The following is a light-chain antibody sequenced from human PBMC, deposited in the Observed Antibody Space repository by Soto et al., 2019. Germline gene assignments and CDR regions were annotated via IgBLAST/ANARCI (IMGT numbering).Light chain of an antibody. CDR1: LNIANN. CDR2: DGS. V-gene: IGKV3-11*01. Sequence: EVVLTQSPATLSLSPGERATLSCRAGLNIANNLAWYQHKPGQTPRLLIYDGSNRATGIPARFSGSGSGTDHTLTISSLEPEDSAVYYCQQRRNWPITFGQGTRLEIK. J-gene: IGKJ5*01. CDR3: QQRRNWPIT.